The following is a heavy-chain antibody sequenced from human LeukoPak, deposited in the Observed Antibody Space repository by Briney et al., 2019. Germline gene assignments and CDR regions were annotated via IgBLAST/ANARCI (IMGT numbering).Heavy chain of an antibody. J-gene: IGHJ5*02. CDR1: GFTFDTYW. CDR2: IKQDGSEK. CDR3: ARVTGVAGTWFDP. Sequence: GGSLRLSCAASGFTFDTYWMTWVRQAPGKGLEWVANIKQDGSEKYYVDSVRGLFTISRDNAKNSLYLQMNSLRAEDTAVYYCARVTGVAGTWFDPWGQGTLVTVSS. D-gene: IGHD6-19*01. V-gene: IGHV3-7*01.